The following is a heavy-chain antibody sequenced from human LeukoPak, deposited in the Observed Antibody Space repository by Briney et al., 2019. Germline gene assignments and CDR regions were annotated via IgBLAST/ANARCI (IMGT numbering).Heavy chain of an antibody. CDR3: AKLRVETDIERGY. CDR1: GFTFSSYA. Sequence: GGSLRLSCAASGFTFSSYAMSLVRQAPGKGLEWVSLIGRNGETTNYADSVKGRFSISRDNSRNTLYLQMNSLRAEDTAVYYCAKLRVETDIERGYWGQGTLVTVSS. CDR2: IGRNGETT. J-gene: IGHJ4*02. D-gene: IGHD5-18*01. V-gene: IGHV3-23*01.